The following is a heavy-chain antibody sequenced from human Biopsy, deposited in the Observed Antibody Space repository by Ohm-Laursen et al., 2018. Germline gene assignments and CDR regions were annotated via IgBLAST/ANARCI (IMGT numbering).Heavy chain of an antibody. CDR3: AGGGASAYSENNFDP. Sequence: ASVKVSCKASGYRFIDYYFHWVRQAPGQGLEWLGCINPNSGGTDYSQKFQGRVTVTRDTSVSTAYMELSRLKSDDTALYYCAGGGASAYSENNFDPWGQGTLVTVSS. J-gene: IGHJ5*02. V-gene: IGHV1-2*02. D-gene: IGHD6-25*01. CDR1: GYRFIDYY. CDR2: INPNSGGT.